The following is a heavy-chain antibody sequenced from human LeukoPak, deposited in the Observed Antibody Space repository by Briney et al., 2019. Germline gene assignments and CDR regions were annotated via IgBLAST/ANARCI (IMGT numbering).Heavy chain of an antibody. CDR1: GFTFSSYW. V-gene: IGHV3-74*01. CDR3: AISRYSGTSLDY. J-gene: IGHJ4*02. Sequence: PAGTLRLYCAASGFTFSSYWMHWVRQAPGKGLVWVSRINSDGGTTTYADSVKGRFTIPRDNAKSTLYLQMNRLRIEDTAVYYCAISRYSGTSLDYWGQGSLVTVPS. CDR2: INSDGGTT. D-gene: IGHD1-26*01.